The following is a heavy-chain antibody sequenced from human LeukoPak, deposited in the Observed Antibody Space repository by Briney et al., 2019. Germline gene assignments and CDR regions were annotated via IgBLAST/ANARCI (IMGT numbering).Heavy chain of an antibody. Sequence: SETLSLTCTVSGGPISNGHNYWSWIRQRPGKGLEWIGNIYYSGSTYYDPSHNGLVTISLDSSENDFSLELSSVTAADTAIYYCARMLDSSGDDGFDIWGQGTMVTVSS. J-gene: IGHJ3*02. CDR2: IYYSGST. D-gene: IGHD6-19*01. V-gene: IGHV4-31*01. CDR1: GGPISNGHNY. CDR3: ARMLDSSGDDGFDI.